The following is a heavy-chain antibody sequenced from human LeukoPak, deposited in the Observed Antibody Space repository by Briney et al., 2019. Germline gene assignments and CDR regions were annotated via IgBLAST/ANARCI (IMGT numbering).Heavy chain of an antibody. CDR1: GLTFSDYA. J-gene: IGHJ4*02. CDR3: AKVRSGYYGVLDY. D-gene: IGHD3-3*01. Sequence: GGSLRLSCAASGLTFSDYAMSWVRQAPGKGLEWVSAVSSGGGNTYYTDSVKGRFTISRDNSKNTLYLQMNSLRAEDTAIYYCAKVRSGYYGVLDYWGQGTLVTVSS. V-gene: IGHV3-23*01. CDR2: VSSGGGNT.